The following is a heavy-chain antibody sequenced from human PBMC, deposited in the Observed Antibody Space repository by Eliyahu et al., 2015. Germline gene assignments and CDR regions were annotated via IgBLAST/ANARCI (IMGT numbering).Heavy chain of an antibody. CDR3: ARDLVGMDV. Sequence: QVQLVQSGAEVKKPGASVKISCRASGYSFTTYAMHWVRQAPGQRLEWMGWLNGGNGNTKYSQKFQGRVTIMRDTSASTAYLELSSLTSEDTAVYYCARDLVGMDVWGQGTTVNVSS. CDR1: GYSFTTYA. V-gene: IGHV1-3*01. D-gene: IGHD3-16*01. J-gene: IGHJ6*02. CDR2: LNGGNGNT.